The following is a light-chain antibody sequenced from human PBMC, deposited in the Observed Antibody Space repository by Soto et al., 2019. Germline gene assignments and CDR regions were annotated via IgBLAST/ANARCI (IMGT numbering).Light chain of an antibody. Sequence: EIVLTQSPGTLSLSPGERATLSCRASQSVTSNYLAWYQQKPGQAPRLLSYGASSRATGIPDRFSGSGSGTDFTLTVNRLEPEDFAVYYCQHYGGSATFGQGTKVEI. J-gene: IGKJ1*01. CDR2: GAS. V-gene: IGKV3-20*01. CDR3: QHYGGSAT. CDR1: QSVTSNY.